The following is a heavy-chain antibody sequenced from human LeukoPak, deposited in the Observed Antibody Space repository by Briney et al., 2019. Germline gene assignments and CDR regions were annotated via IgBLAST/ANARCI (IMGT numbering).Heavy chain of an antibody. J-gene: IGHJ3*02. CDR3: AKEVRGDAFDI. V-gene: IGHV3-11*04. CDR1: GFTFSDYY. Sequence: GGSLRLSCAASGFTFSDYYMSWIRQAPGKGLEWVSYITNSGSTIYYADSVKGRFTISRDNAKNSLYLQMNSLRAEDTAVYYCAKEVRGDAFDIWGQGTMVTVSS. CDR2: ITNSGSTI. D-gene: IGHD3-16*01.